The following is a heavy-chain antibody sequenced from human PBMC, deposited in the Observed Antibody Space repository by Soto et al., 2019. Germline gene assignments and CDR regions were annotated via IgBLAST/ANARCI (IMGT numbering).Heavy chain of an antibody. Sequence: PGESLRISCKGAGYSFTSYWIGWVRQMPGKGLEWMGIIYPGDSDTRYSPSFQGQVTISADKSISTAYLQWSSLKASDTAMYYCARPLDHYDSSGYRDYWGQGTLVTVSS. J-gene: IGHJ4*02. CDR3: ARPLDHYDSSGYRDY. CDR2: IYPGDSDT. V-gene: IGHV5-51*01. CDR1: GYSFTSYW. D-gene: IGHD3-22*01.